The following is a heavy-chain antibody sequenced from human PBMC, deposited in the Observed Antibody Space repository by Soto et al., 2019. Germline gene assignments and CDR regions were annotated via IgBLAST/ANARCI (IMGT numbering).Heavy chain of an antibody. V-gene: IGHV4-30-4*01. Sequence: SETLSLTCTVSGGSISSGDYYWSWIRQPPGKGLEWIGYIYYSGSTYYNPSLKSRVTISVDTSKNQFSLKLSSVTAADTAVYYCASSYLLGYYYGMDVWGQGTTVTVSS. CDR3: ASSYLLGYYYGMDV. CDR1: GGSISSGDYY. J-gene: IGHJ6*02. CDR2: IYYSGST. D-gene: IGHD2-8*02.